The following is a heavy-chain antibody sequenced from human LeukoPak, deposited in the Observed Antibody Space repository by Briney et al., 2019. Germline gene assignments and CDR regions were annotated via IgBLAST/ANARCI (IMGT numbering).Heavy chain of an antibody. J-gene: IGHJ4*02. D-gene: IGHD6-6*01. V-gene: IGHV4-39*01. CDR2: IYYSGST. CDR1: GGSISSSSYY. Sequence: SETLSLTCTVSGGSISSSSYYWGWIRQPPGKGLEWIGSIYYSGSTYYNPSLKSRVTISVVTSKNQFSLKLSSVTAADTAVYYCAKYSSSSDYWGQGTLVTVSS. CDR3: AKYSSSSDY.